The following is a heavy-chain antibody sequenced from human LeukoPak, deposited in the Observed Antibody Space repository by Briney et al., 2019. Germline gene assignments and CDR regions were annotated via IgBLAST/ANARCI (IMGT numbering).Heavy chain of an antibody. D-gene: IGHD4-23*01. CDR1: GFTLSSYA. Sequence: GGSLRLSCTASGFTLSSYAMSWVRQAPGKGLEWVSGISGSGGSTFYADSVKGRFTISRENSKKTLYLQMNSLRAEDTAIYYCANEDGNSGDAFDIWGQGTMVTVSS. CDR2: ISGSGGST. V-gene: IGHV3-23*01. J-gene: IGHJ3*02. CDR3: ANEDGNSGDAFDI.